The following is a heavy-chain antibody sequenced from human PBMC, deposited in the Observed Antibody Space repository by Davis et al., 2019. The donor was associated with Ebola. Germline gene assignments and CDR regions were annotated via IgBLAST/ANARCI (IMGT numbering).Heavy chain of an antibody. Sequence: GESLKISCAASGFSFSSHWMYWVRQAPGKGLVWVSRINSDGSSISYADSVKGRFTISRDNAKNTLYLQMNSLRPEDTAVYHCARGGSITMVQTVIINPEYFGMDVWGQGTTVTVSS. V-gene: IGHV3-74*01. J-gene: IGHJ6*02. D-gene: IGHD3-10*01. CDR2: INSDGSSI. CDR3: ARGGSITMVQTVIINPEYFGMDV. CDR1: GFSFSSHW.